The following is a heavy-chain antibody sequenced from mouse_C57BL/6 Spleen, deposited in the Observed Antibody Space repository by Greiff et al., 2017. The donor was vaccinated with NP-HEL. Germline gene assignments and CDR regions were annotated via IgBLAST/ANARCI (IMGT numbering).Heavy chain of an antibody. CDR3: AIGSYYYGSRGGYCDV. Sequence: QVQLQQPGAELVRPGTSVKLSCKASGYTFTSYWMHWVKQRPGQGLEWIGVIDPSDSYTNYNQKFKGKATLTVDTSSSTAYMQLSSLTSEDSAVYYCAIGSYYYGSRGGYCDVWGTGTTVTVSS. D-gene: IGHD1-1*01. CDR1: GYTFTSYW. J-gene: IGHJ1*03. CDR2: IDPSDSYT. V-gene: IGHV1-59*01.